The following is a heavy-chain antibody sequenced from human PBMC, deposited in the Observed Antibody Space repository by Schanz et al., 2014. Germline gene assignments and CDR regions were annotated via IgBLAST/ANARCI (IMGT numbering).Heavy chain of an antibody. Sequence: EVQLLESGGGLVQPGGSLRLSCAASGFTFSDYSMNWVRQAPGKGLEWVSAISASGGTTYYADSVKGRFTISRDNSKNTLYLQMNSLRAEDTAVYYCAKGRFGELSAFDIWGQGTMXTVSS. V-gene: IGHV3-23*01. J-gene: IGHJ3*02. CDR2: ISASGGTT. CDR3: AKGRFGELSAFDI. CDR1: GFTFSDYS. D-gene: IGHD3-10*01.